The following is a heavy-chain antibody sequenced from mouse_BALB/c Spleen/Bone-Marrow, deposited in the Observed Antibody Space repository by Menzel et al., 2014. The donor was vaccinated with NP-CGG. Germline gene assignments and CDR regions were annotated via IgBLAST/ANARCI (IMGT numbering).Heavy chain of an antibody. CDR2: IAPGSGST. V-gene: IGHV1S41*01. Sequence: DLVKPGASVKLSCKASGYTSTSYWINWKKQRPGQGLEWIGRIAPGSGSTYYDEMFKGKATLTVDTSSSTAYIQLSSLSSEDSAVYFCARSYYGRAMDYWGQGTSVTVSS. CDR1: GYTSTSYW. J-gene: IGHJ4*01. CDR3: ARSYYGRAMDY. D-gene: IGHD1-1*01.